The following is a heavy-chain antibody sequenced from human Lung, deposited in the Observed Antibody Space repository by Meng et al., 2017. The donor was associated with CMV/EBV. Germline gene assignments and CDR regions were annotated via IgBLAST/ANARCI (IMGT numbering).Heavy chain of an antibody. CDR3: AREVSSSSYYYGMDV. J-gene: IGHJ6*02. D-gene: IGHD6-6*01. CDR2: IYPGDSDT. CDR1: GYSFTSYW. Sequence: GEXXKISCKGSGYSFTSYWIGWVRQMPGKGLEWMGIIYPGDSDTRYSPSFQGQVTISADKSISTAYLQWSSLKASDTAMYYCAREVSSSSYYYGMDVWGQGTTVTVSS. V-gene: IGHV5-51*01.